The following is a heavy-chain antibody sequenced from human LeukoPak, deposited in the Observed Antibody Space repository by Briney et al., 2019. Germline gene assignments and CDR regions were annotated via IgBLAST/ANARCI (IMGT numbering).Heavy chain of an antibody. Sequence: GGSLRLSCAASGFTFSSYWMSWVRQAPGKGLEWVANIKQDESEKYYVDSVKGRFTISRDNAKNSLYLQMNSLRAEDTAVYYCARDQGYYGSGSYYGGEFDYWGQGTLVTVSS. CDR2: IKQDESEK. CDR1: GFTFSSYW. D-gene: IGHD3-10*01. J-gene: IGHJ4*02. V-gene: IGHV3-7*01. CDR3: ARDQGYYGSGSYYGGEFDY.